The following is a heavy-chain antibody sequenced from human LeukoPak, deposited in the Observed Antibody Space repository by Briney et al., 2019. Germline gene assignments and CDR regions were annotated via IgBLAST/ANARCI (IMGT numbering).Heavy chain of an antibody. J-gene: IGHJ4*02. D-gene: IGHD4/OR15-4a*01. V-gene: IGHV3-53*01. CDR2: IYSGTI. CDR3: ARRAGAYSHPYDY. Sequence: SGGSLRLSCTVSGFTVSSNSMSWVRQAPGKGQEWVSFIYSGTIHYSDSVKGRFTISRDNSKNTLYLQMNSLRAEDTAVYYCARRAGAYSHPYDYWGQGTLVTVSS. CDR1: GFTVSSNS.